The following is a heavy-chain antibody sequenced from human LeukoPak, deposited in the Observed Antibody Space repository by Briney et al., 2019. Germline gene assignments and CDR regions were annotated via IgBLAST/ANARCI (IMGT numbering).Heavy chain of an antibody. CDR1: GGTFSRYA. CDR2: VIPIFGTA. Sequence: SVKVSFMASGGTFSRYAISWVRQAPGQGLEWMGGVIPIFGTANYAQKFQGRVTITADESTSTAYMELSSLRSEDTAVYYCARDRASEGATVGLDYWGQGTLVTVSS. V-gene: IGHV1-69*13. J-gene: IGHJ4*02. D-gene: IGHD1-26*01. CDR3: ARDRASEGATVGLDY.